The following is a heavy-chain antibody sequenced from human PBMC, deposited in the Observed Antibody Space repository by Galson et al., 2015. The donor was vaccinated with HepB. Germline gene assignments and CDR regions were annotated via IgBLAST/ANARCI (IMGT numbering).Heavy chain of an antibody. V-gene: IGHV3-74*01. J-gene: IGHJ4*02. CDR1: GFTFSTYW. D-gene: IGHD5-12*01. CDR2: INSDGSST. CDR3: ARDLYDYSAYDSGSGYFDY. Sequence: SLRLSCAVSGFTFSTYWMHWVRQGPGKGLVWVSRINSDGSSTSYADSVKGRFTISRDNAKNMLYLQMNSLRAEDTAVYYCARDLYDYSAYDSGSGYFDYWGQGTLVTVSS.